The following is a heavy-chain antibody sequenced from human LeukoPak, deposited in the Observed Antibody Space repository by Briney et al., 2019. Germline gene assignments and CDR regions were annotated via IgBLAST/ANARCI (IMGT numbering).Heavy chain of an antibody. D-gene: IGHD3-22*01. Sequence: PGRSLRLSCAASGFTFSNYAMNWVRQAPGKGLEWVAFISYDGSNKHYADSVKGRFTISRDNSKNILNLQMNSLTAEDTAVYYCAKEGFYDSSGYYWKYFDYWGQGTLVTVSS. CDR3: AKEGFYDSSGYYWKYFDY. CDR2: ISYDGSNK. J-gene: IGHJ4*02. V-gene: IGHV3-30*18. CDR1: GFTFSNYA.